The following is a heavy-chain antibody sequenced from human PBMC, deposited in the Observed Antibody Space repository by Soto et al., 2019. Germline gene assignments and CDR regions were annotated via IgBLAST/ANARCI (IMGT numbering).Heavy chain of an antibody. CDR3: ARGDSPHYLNGFCSFLSYPVIAV. V-gene: IGHV1-2*04. CDR1: GYSFTDYH. J-gene: IGHJ3*01. D-gene: IGHD6-13*01. CDR2: INPKSGGT. Sequence: ASVKVSCKASGYSFTDYHIHWVRQAPGQGLEWLGRINPKSGGTSTAQKFQGWVTMTTDTSISTASMELTRLTSDDTAIYYCARGDSPHYLNGFCSFLSYPVIAVW.